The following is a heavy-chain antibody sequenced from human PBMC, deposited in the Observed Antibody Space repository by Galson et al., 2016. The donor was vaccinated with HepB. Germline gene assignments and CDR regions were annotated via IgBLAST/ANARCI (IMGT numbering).Heavy chain of an antibody. CDR1: GFTFGDYA. D-gene: IGHD6-13*01. Sequence: SLRLSCATAGFTFGDYAMHWVRQAPGKGLEWVSGVSWNSANIGYVDSVKGRFTISRDNAKNSLYLRMNSLRAEDTALYYCVKDMSAQYSTSWYPPVFDYWGQGTLVTVSS. CDR3: VKDMSAQYSTSWYPPVFDY. V-gene: IGHV3-9*01. J-gene: IGHJ4*02. CDR2: VSWNSANI.